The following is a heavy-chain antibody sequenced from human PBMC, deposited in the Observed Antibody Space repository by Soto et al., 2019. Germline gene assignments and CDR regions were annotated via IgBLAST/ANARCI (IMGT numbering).Heavy chain of an antibody. CDR1: GGTFSSYT. D-gene: IGHD2-21*02. Sequence: QVQLVQSGAEVKKPGSSVKVSCKASGGTFSSYTISWVRQAPGQGLEWMGRIIPILGIANYAQKFQGRVTITAXXSXSXAYMELSSLRSEDTAVYYCARGGYIVVVTTGGSMDVWGQGTTVTVSS. CDR3: ARGGYIVVVTTGGSMDV. CDR2: IIPILGIA. V-gene: IGHV1-69*02. J-gene: IGHJ6*02.